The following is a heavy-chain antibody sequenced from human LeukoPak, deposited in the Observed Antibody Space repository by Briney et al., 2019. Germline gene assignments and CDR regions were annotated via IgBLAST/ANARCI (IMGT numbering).Heavy chain of an antibody. V-gene: IGHV1-24*01. J-gene: IGHJ1*01. D-gene: IGHD6-19*01. CDR3: ATDYVVAATGYFHH. CDR1: GYTLIEVS. CDR2: FDPEDGEK. Sequence: GASVKVSCKVSGYTLIEVSMHWVRQAPGEGLEWMGGFDPEDGEKIYAQKLQGRVTMTEDTSTDTAYMELSSLKSEDTAVYYCATDYVVAATGYFHHWGQGTLVTVSS.